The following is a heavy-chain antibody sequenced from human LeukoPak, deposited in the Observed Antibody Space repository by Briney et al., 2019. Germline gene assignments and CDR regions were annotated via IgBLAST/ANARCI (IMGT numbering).Heavy chain of an antibody. CDR1: GFTFSSYA. D-gene: IGHD3-3*01. CDR2: LGYSGNT. J-gene: IGHJ5*02. CDR3: AKDGTIFGVDPNWFDP. V-gene: IGHV3-23*01. Sequence: GGSLRLSCAASGFTFSSYAMSWVRQAPGKGLEWVSALGYSGNTYYADSVKGRFTISRDNSKNTLFLQMNSLRADDTAVYFCAKDGTIFGVDPNWFDPWGQGTLVTVSS.